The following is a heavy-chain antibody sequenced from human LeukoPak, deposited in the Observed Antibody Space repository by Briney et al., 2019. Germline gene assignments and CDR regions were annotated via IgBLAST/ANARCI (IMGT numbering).Heavy chain of an antibody. Sequence: PGGSLRLSCAASGFTFSSYSMNWVRQAPGKGLEWVSSISSSSSYIYYADSVKGRFTISRDNAKNSLYLQMSSLRAEDTAVYYCARDILPRAFDIWGQGTMVTVSS. CDR2: ISSSSSYI. CDR1: GFTFSSYS. J-gene: IGHJ3*02. D-gene: IGHD2-2*02. CDR3: ARDILPRAFDI. V-gene: IGHV3-21*01.